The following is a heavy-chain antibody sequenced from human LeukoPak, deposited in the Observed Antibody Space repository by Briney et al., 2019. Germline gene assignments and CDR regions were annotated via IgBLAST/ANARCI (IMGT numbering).Heavy chain of an antibody. J-gene: IGHJ4*02. V-gene: IGHV4-38-2*02. D-gene: IGHD3-22*01. CDR1: GYSISSGYY. CDR2: IYHSGST. Sequence: PSETLSLTCTVSGYSISSGYYWGWIRQPPGKGLEWIGSIYHSGSTYYNPSLKSRVTISVDTSKNQFSLKLSSVTAADTAVYYCARERGDYYDGSGFDYWGQGTLVTVSS. CDR3: ARERGDYYDGSGFDY.